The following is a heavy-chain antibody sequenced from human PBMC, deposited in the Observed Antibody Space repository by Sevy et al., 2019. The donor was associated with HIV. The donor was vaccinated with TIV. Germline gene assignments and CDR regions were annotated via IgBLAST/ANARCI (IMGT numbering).Heavy chain of an antibody. CDR2: ISGSGGST. CDR3: AKDAVTFGGVIVKGDAFDI. D-gene: IGHD3-16*02. V-gene: IGHV3-23*01. J-gene: IGHJ3*02. Sequence: GGSLRLSCAASGFTFSSYAMSWVRQAPGKGLEWVSAISGSGGSTYYADSVKGRFTISRDNSKNTLYLQMNSPRAEDTAVYYCAKDAVTFGGVIVKGDAFDIWGQGTMVTVSS. CDR1: GFTFSSYA.